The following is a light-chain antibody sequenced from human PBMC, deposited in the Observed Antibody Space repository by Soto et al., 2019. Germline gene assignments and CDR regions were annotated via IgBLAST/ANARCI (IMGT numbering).Light chain of an antibody. V-gene: IGLV2-14*01. CDR2: DVS. CDR3: SSYTSSTTVV. J-gene: IGLJ2*01. Sequence: SALTQHASVSGSPGQPITISCTGTSSDVGGYNYVSWYQQHPGKAPKLMIYDVSNRPSGVSNRFSGSKSGNTASLTISGLQAEDEADYYCSSYTSSTTVVFGGGTKVTVL. CDR1: SSDVGGYNY.